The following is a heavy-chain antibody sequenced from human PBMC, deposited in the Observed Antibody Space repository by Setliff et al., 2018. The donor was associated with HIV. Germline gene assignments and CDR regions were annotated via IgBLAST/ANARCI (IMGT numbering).Heavy chain of an antibody. D-gene: IGHD2-2*01. CDR1: GYSISSGYY. Sequence: ASETLSLTCAVSGYSISSGYYWGWIRQPPGKGLEWIGEINHSGSTNYNPSLKSRATISVDKSKKQFSLKVTSVTAADTAVYYCARDPRPSNYRLLWYFDFWGQGTLVTVSS. CDR3: ARDPRPSNYRLLWYFDF. V-gene: IGHV4-38-2*02. CDR2: INHSGST. J-gene: IGHJ4*02.